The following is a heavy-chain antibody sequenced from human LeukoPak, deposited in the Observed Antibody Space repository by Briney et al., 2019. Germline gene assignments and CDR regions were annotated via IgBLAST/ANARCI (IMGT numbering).Heavy chain of an antibody. CDR2: IRFDGSNK. V-gene: IGHV3-30*02. Sequence: GGSLRLSCAASGLTFSNYGMHWVRQTPGKGLEWVAFIRFDGSNKYYADSVKGRFTISRDNSKNTLYLKMNSLRTEDSAVYYCAKREGGSPNWSDPWGQGTLVTVSS. J-gene: IGHJ5*02. D-gene: IGHD1-26*01. CDR3: AKREGGSPNWSDP. CDR1: GLTFSNYG.